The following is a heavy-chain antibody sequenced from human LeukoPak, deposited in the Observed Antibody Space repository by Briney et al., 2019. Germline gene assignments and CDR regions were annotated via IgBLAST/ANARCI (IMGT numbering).Heavy chain of an antibody. CDR1: GFTFSSYW. CDR2: IKQDGSEK. V-gene: IGHV3-7*01. D-gene: IGHD2-15*01. J-gene: IGHJ4*02. Sequence: PGGSLRLSCAASGFTFSSYWMSWVRQAPGKGLEWVANIKQDGSEKYYVDSVKGRFTISRDNAKNSLYLQMNSLRAEDTAVYYCARTRHGYCSGGSCYSVSPWGQGTLVTVSS. CDR3: ARTRHGYCSGGSCYSVSP.